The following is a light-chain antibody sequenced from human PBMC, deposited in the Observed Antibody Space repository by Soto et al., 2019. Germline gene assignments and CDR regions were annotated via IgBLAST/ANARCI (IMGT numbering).Light chain of an antibody. Sequence: EIVLTQSPGTLSLSPGERATLSCRASQSGSSSYLAWYQQKPGQAPRLLIYGASSRATCIPDRCSGSGSETHFTRTISRIEPEDFAVYYCQQYGSSPRYTCGQGTKL. J-gene: IGKJ2*01. CDR3: QQYGSSPRYT. CDR2: GAS. CDR1: QSGSSSY. V-gene: IGKV3-20*01.